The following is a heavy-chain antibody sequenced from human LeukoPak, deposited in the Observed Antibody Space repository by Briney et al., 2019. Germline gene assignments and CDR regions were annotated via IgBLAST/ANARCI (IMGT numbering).Heavy chain of an antibody. CDR2: INHSGST. CDR1: GGSFSGYY. J-gene: IGHJ3*02. D-gene: IGHD2-8*01. Sequence: SETLSLTCAVYGGSFSGYYWSWIRQPPGKGLEWIGEINHSGSTNYNPSLKSRVTISVDTSKNQFSLKLSSVTAADTAVYYCARAPHDIVLMVYDTNSGAFDIWGQGTMVTVSS. V-gene: IGHV4-34*01. CDR3: ARAPHDIVLMVYDTNSGAFDI.